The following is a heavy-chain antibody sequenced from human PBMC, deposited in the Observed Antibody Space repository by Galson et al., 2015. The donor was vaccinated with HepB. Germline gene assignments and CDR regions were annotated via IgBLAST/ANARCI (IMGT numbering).Heavy chain of an antibody. J-gene: IGHJ5*02. V-gene: IGHV2-26*01. CDR2: IFSNDEK. CDR1: GFSLSNARMG. CDR3: ALCYSSSWYQRDWYWFDP. Sequence: PALVKPTQTLTLTCTVSGFSLSNARMGVSWIRQPPGKALEWLAHIFSNDEKSYSTSLKSRLTISKDTSKSQVVLTMTNMDPVDTATYYCALCYSSSWYQRDWYWFDPWGQGTLVTVSS. D-gene: IGHD6-13*01.